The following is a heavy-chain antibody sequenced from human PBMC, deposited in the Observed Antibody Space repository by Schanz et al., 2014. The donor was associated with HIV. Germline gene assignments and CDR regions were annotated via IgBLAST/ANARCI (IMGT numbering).Heavy chain of an antibody. CDR2: ISGSGVST. D-gene: IGHD6-19*01. V-gene: IGHV3-23*01. J-gene: IGHJ4*02. Sequence: EVQLLESGGGLEQPGGSLRLSCAASGFNFNNYAMTWVRQAPGKGLEWVSSISGSGVSTFYAGSVKGRFAISRDKSKNTLYLQMNSLRVEDTAVYYCAKMARSVAANTNFDYWGQGTPVTVSS. CDR3: AKMARSVAANTNFDY. CDR1: GFNFNNYA.